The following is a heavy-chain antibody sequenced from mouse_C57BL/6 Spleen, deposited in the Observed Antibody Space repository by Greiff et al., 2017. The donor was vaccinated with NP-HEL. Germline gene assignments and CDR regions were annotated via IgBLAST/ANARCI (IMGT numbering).Heavy chain of an antibody. CDR1: GYAFSSSW. V-gene: IGHV1-82*01. CDR2: IYPGDGDT. Sequence: QVQLQQSGPELVKPGASVKISCKASGYAFSSSWMNWVKQRPGKGLEWIGRIYPGDGDTNYNGKFKGKATLTAEQSSSTAYMQSSSLTSEDSAVYFCAREGLLRIFDYWGQGTTLTVSS. J-gene: IGHJ2*01. D-gene: IGHD2-3*01. CDR3: AREGLLRIFDY.